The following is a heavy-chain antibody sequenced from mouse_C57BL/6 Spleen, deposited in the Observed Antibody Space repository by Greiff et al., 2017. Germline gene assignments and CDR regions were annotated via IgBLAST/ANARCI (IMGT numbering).Heavy chain of an antibody. V-gene: IGHV1-55*01. CDR3: ARWGGYDYESYAMDG. Sequence: QVQLQQPGAELVKPGASVKMSCKASGYTFTSYWITWVKQRPGQGLEWIGDIYPGSGSTNYNEKFKSKATLTVDTSSSTAYMQLSSRTSEDSAVYYCARWGGYDYESYAMDGWGQGTSVTVSS. J-gene: IGHJ4*01. D-gene: IGHD2-4*01. CDR2: IYPGSGST. CDR1: GYTFTSYW.